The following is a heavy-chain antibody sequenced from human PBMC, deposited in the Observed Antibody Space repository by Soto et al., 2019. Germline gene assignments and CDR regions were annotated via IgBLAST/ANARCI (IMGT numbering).Heavy chain of an antibody. D-gene: IGHD5-18*01. CDR2: IRSKAYGGTT. CDR3: NSHPSQTGV. CDR1: GFTFGDYA. Sequence: GGSLRLSCTASGFTFGDYAMSWFRQAPGKGLEWVGFIRSKAYGGTTEYAASVKGRFTISRDDSKNTLYLQMNSLKTEDTAVYYCNSHPSQTGVWGQGTTVTVSS. J-gene: IGHJ6*02. V-gene: IGHV3-49*03.